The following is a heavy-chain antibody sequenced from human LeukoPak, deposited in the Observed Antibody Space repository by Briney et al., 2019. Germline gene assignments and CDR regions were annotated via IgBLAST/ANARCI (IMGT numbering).Heavy chain of an antibody. D-gene: IGHD5-12*01. V-gene: IGHV4-59*01. CDR1: GGSISDDS. Sequence: SETLSLTCTVSGGSISDDSWTWIRQPPGKGLDWIGSIFDIGSITYNPSLRSRLTISVETSKNQISLKLSSVTAADTAVYFCARAASGDRYSGYAKDRYYFDRWGQGTLVTVSS. J-gene: IGHJ4*02. CDR2: IFDIGSI. CDR3: ARAASGDRYSGYAKDRYYFDR.